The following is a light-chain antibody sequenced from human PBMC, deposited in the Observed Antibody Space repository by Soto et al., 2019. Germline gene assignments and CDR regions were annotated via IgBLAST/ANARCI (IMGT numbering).Light chain of an antibody. Sequence: EIVLTQSPATLSLSPGERATLSCRASQSVGTFFAWYQQKPGQAPRLLIYDASNRATGIPPRFSGSGSGTDFSLTISSLEPEDFAGYYCQQCNNWPPWTFGKGTKVDIX. CDR1: QSVGTF. V-gene: IGKV3-11*01. J-gene: IGKJ1*01. CDR3: QQCNNWPPWT. CDR2: DAS.